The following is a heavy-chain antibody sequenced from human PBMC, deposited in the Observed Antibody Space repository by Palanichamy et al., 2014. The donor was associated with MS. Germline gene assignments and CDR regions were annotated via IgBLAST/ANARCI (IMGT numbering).Heavy chain of an antibody. CDR2: IRYDGRNK. CDR3: AKGDGGYDLFDS. CDR1: GFTFTSDG. D-gene: IGHD5-12*01. Sequence: QVQLVESGGGVVQPGGSLRLSCAASGFTFTSDGMHWVRQAPGKGLEWVALIRYDGRNKYYADYVKGRFTISRDNSMNTVDLQMNSLRPEDTAVYFCAKGDGGYDLFDSWGQGTLVIVSS. J-gene: IGHJ4*02. V-gene: IGHV3-30*02.